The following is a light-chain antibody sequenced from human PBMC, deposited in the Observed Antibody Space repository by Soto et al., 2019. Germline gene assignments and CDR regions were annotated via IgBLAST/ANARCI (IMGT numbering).Light chain of an antibody. CDR3: QQYGSSPPYT. V-gene: IGKV3-20*01. CDR1: QSVSSSY. J-gene: IGKJ2*01. CDR2: GAS. Sequence: EIVLTQSPGTLSLSPGERATLSFMASQSVSSSYLAWYQQKPGQAPRLLIYGASSRATGIPDRFSGSGSGTDFTLNISRLEPEDFAVYSCQQYGSSPPYTFGQGTTLESK.